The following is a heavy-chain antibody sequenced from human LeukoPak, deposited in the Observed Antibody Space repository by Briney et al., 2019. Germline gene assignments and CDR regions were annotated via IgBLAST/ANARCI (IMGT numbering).Heavy chain of an antibody. CDR1: AFTFRTYW. CDR2: IKPDGSEK. J-gene: IGHJ4*02. D-gene: IGHD6-13*01. Sequence: GGSLRLSCAASAFTFRTYWMSWVRQAPGKGLEWVAMIKPDGSEKYYVDSVKGLFTISRDNAKNSLYLQMTSLRAEDTAVYYCVRVGYSSSWYVDYWGQGTLVTVSS. CDR3: VRVGYSSSWYVDY. V-gene: IGHV3-7*04.